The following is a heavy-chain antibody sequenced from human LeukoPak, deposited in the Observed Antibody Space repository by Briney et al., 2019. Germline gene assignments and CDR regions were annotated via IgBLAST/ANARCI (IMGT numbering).Heavy chain of an antibody. Sequence: SSETLSLTCTVSGGSISNYYWSWIRQPPGKGLEWIGYVYYTGSTSYNPSLKSRVTISGDTSKNQFSLKLSSVTAADTAVYYCTRRGGSSSSDWFDPWGEGTPVIVSS. V-gene: IGHV4-59*08. CDR3: TRRGGSSSSDWFDP. CDR1: GGSISNYY. CDR2: VYYTGST. J-gene: IGHJ5*02. D-gene: IGHD6-6*01.